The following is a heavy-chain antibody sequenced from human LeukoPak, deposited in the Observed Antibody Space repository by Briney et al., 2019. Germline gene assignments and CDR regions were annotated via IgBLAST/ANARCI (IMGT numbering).Heavy chain of an antibody. J-gene: IGHJ3*02. D-gene: IGHD2/OR15-2a*01. V-gene: IGHV5-51*01. Sequence: GESLKISCKDSGYSFTTYWIGWVRQMPGKGLEWMGIIYPGDSDTRYSPSFQGQVTISTDKSISTAYLQWSSLKASDTAMYYCARTLNHNTFDIWGQGTMVTVSS. CDR3: ARTLNHNTFDI. CDR1: GYSFTTYW. CDR2: IYPGDSDT.